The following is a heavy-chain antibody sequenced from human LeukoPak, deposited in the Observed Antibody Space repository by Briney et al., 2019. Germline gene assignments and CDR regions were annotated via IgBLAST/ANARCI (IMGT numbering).Heavy chain of an antibody. J-gene: IGHJ3*02. D-gene: IGHD1-26*01. CDR2: ILPIFNTS. Sequence: SVKVSCKASGGTFTSYAVTWVRQAPGHGLEWMGGILPIFNTSNYAQKLQGRVTITTDKSTSTVYMELSTLRSEDTAVYYCARAGLLGPTGVAAFDIWGQGTMVTVSS. V-gene: IGHV1-69*05. CDR3: ARAGLLGPTGVAAFDI. CDR1: GGTFTSYA.